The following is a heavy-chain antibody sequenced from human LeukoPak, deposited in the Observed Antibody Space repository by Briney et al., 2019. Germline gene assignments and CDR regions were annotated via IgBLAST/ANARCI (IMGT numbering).Heavy chain of an antibody. CDR3: ARGEVSSSSPPGRYYFDY. J-gene: IGHJ4*02. CDR2: ISHSGST. V-gene: IGHV4-34*01. Sequence: SETLSLTCAVYGVSFSGYYWSWIRQPPGKGLEWIGEISHSGSTNCTPSLKSRVTISVDTSKNQFSLQLSSVTAADTAVYYCARGEVSSSSPPGRYYFDYWGQGTLVTVSS. CDR1: GVSFSGYY. D-gene: IGHD6-6*01.